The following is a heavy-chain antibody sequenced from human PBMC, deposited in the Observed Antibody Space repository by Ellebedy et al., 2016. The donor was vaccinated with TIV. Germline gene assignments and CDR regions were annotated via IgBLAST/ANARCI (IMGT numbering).Heavy chain of an antibody. D-gene: IGHD1-26*01. V-gene: IGHV1-8*01. Sequence: ASVKVSCXASGYTFTSYDINWVRQATGQGLEWMGWMNPNSGNTGYAQKFQGRVTMTRNTSISTAYMELSSLRSEDTAVYYCARIPSAYSGSRERAFDIWGQGTMVTVSS. J-gene: IGHJ3*02. CDR2: MNPNSGNT. CDR1: GYTFTSYD. CDR3: ARIPSAYSGSRERAFDI.